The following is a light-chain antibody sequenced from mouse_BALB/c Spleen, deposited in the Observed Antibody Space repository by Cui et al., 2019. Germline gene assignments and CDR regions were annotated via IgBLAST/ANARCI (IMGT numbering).Light chain of an antibody. CDR2: STS. CDR3: NQWSSYHT. Sequence: QIVLTQSPAIMTASLGEEITLTCSASSSVSYMHWYQQKSGTSPKLLIYSTSNLASGVPSRFSGSGSGTFYSLTISSVEAEDAADYYCNQWSSYHTFGGGTKLEIK. V-gene: IGKV4-80*01. J-gene: IGKJ2*01. CDR1: SSVSY.